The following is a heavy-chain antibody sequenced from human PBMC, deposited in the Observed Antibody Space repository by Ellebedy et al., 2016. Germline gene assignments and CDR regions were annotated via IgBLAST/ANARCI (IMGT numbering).Heavy chain of an antibody. J-gene: IGHJ5*02. Sequence: SETLSLXCTVSGGSINSGAYYWTWIRQPAGKGLEWIGRIYTSGSANYSPSLKSRVTMSVDTSKNHFSLELRSVTAEDTAVYYCARGLYFDSSGYHYWFDPWGQGTLVTVSS. CDR3: ARGLYFDSSGYHYWFDP. V-gene: IGHV4-61*02. D-gene: IGHD3-22*01. CDR2: IYTSGSA. CDR1: GGSINSGAYY.